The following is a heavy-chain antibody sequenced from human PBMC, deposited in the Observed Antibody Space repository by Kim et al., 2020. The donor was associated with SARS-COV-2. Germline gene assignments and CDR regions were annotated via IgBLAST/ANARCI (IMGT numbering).Heavy chain of an antibody. Sequence: TSYAQKFQGRVTMTRDTSTSTVYMELSSLRSEDTAVYYCAIGYQRNYFDYWGQGTLVTVSS. D-gene: IGHD6-25*01. CDR3: AIGYQRNYFDY. V-gene: IGHV1-46*01. J-gene: IGHJ4*02. CDR2: T.